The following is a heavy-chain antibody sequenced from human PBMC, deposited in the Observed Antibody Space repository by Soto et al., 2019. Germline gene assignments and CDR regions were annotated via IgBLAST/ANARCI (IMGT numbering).Heavy chain of an antibody. CDR3: ARDDYGDPNWFDP. Sequence: ASVKVSCTASGYTFTSYGISWVRQAPGQGLEWMGWISAYNGNTNYAQKLQGRVTMTTDTSTSTAYMELRSLRSDDTVVYYCARDDYGDPNWFDPWGQGTLVTVSS. CDR2: ISAYNGNT. D-gene: IGHD4-17*01. V-gene: IGHV1-18*01. CDR1: GYTFTSYG. J-gene: IGHJ5*02.